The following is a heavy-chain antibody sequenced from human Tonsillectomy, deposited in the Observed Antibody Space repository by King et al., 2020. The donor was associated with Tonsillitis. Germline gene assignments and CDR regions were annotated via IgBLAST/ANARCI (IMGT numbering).Heavy chain of an antibody. Sequence: VQLVESGGGLVQPGGSLRLSCAASGFTFSFYDMSWVRQAPGNGLEWVSTISGSGGSTYYADSVKGRFTISRDNPKNTLYLQMNSLRAEDTAVYYCAKVPYCRDFYYWGQGTLVTVSS. CDR1: GFTFSFYD. J-gene: IGHJ4*02. V-gene: IGHV3-23*04. CDR3: AKVPYCRDFYY. D-gene: IGHD2-15*01. CDR2: ISGSGGST.